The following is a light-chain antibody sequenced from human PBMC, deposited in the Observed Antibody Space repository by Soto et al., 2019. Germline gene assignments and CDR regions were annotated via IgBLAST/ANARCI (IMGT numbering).Light chain of an antibody. V-gene: IGKV1-33*01. CDR3: QQCDNPLAHT. CDR1: QDISSY. Sequence: DIQMTQSPSSLSASVGYRVTITCQASQDISSYLNWFQQKPGKAPNLLIFDASKLQTRVPSRFSGSGAETDFTFAIGGLQPEDIATFYCQQCDNPLAHTFCGGTRVDI. J-gene: IGKJ4*01. CDR2: DAS.